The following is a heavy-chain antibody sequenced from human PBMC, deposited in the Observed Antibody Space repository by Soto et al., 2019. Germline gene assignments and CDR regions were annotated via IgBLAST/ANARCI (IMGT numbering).Heavy chain of an antibody. Sequence: SETLSRTCTFSCGSIISGDYYWSWIRQPPGKGLEWIGYIYYSGSTYYNPSLKSRVTISVDTSKNQFSLKLSSVTAADTAVYYCARQQVPAAALGGAFDIWGQGTMVTVSS. V-gene: IGHV4-30-4*01. J-gene: IGHJ3*02. CDR1: CGSIISGDYY. CDR3: ARQQVPAAALGGAFDI. CDR2: IYYSGST. D-gene: IGHD2-2*01.